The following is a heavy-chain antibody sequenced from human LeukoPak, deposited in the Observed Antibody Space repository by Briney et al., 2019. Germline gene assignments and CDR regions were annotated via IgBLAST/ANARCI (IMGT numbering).Heavy chain of an antibody. J-gene: IGHJ4*02. Sequence: GGSLRLSCAASGFTFSSYSMNWVRQAPGKGLEWVSYISSSSSTIYYADSVKGRFTIFRDNAKSTLYLQMNSLRAGDTAVYYCARTYDFWSASQYYFDSWGQGTLVTVSS. CDR3: ARTYDFWSASQYYFDS. CDR1: GFTFSSYS. V-gene: IGHV3-48*04. D-gene: IGHD3-3*01. CDR2: ISSSSSTI.